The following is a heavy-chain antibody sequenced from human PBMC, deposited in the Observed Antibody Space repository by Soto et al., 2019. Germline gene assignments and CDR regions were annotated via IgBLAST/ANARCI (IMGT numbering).Heavy chain of an antibody. Sequence: ASVKVSCKASGYTFTRYAMNWVRQAPGQRLEWIGWINPDNGNTKSSQKFQDRVIITRDTSASTAYMDLSSLRSEDTAVYYCARGIATGQLDPWGQGTLVTVSS. J-gene: IGHJ5*02. CDR2: INPDNGNT. CDR1: GYTFTRYA. CDR3: ARGIATGQLDP. D-gene: IGHD2-15*01. V-gene: IGHV1-3*01.